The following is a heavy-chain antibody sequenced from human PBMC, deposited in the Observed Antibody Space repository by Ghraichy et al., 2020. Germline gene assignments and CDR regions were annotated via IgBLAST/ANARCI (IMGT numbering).Heavy chain of an antibody. V-gene: IGHV4-34*01. D-gene: IGHD6-13*01. Sequence: SQTLSLTCAVYGGSFSGYYWSWIRQPPGKGLEWIGEINHSGSTNYNPSLKSRVTISVDTSKNQFSLKLSSVTAADTAVYYCARGRKVSSSWYGAPSHFDYWGQGTLVTVSS. J-gene: IGHJ4*02. CDR1: GGSFSGYY. CDR3: ARGRKVSSSWYGAPSHFDY. CDR2: INHSGST.